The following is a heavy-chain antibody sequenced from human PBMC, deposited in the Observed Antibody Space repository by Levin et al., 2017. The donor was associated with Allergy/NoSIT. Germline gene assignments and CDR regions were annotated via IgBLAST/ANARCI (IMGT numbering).Heavy chain of an antibody. CDR1: GASISRSHW. Sequence: SETLSLTCAVSGASISRSHWWSWVRQSPGKGLEWIGEIYSGESSDYNPSLKSRVSISVDLSQNQFSLRLASVTAADTAFYYCARAPGRFGGFDSWGQGILVTVSS. J-gene: IGHJ4*02. V-gene: IGHV4-4*02. D-gene: IGHD4-23*01. CDR3: ARAPGRFGGFDS. CDR2: IYSGESS.